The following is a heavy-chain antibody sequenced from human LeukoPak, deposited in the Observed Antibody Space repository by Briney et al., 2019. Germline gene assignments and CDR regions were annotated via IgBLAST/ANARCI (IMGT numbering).Heavy chain of an antibody. CDR3: ARVIVSYRYDANWFDP. V-gene: IGHV4-31*03. Sequence: SETLSLTCTVSGGAISGDGQYWSWIRHHPGKGLEWIWYIYYSGNSYYNPSLKSRVTISADTSENQFSLQLNSVTAADTAVYYCARVIVSYRYDANWFDPWGQGTLVTVSS. CDR2: IYYSGNS. J-gene: IGHJ5*02. D-gene: IGHD2-8*01. CDR1: GGAISGDGQY.